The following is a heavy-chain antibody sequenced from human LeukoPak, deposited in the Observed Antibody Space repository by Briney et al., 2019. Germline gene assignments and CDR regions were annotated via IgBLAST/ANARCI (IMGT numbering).Heavy chain of an antibody. CDR3: ASDAIWWPFDY. CDR2: INHSGST. D-gene: IGHD2-15*01. Sequence: SETLSLTCAVYGGSFSSYYWSWIRQPPGKGLEWIGEINHSGSTNYNPSLKSRVTISVDTSKNQFSLKLSSVTAADTAVYYCASDAIWWPFDYWGQKALVTVSS. CDR1: GGSFSSYY. J-gene: IGHJ4*01. V-gene: IGHV4-34*01.